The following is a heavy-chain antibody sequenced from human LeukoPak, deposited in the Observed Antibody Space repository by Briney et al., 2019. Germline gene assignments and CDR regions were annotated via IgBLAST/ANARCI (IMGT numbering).Heavy chain of an antibody. CDR2: IRYDGSTK. D-gene: IGHD3-10*01. V-gene: IGHV3-30*02. CDR1: AFTFSSYG. J-gene: IGHJ4*02. CDR3: VKAQDPYDSGSNAVDY. Sequence: GGSLRLSCAASAFTFSSYGMYWVRQAPGEGLEWVTSIRYDGSTKYYADSVKGRFTISRDNSDNMLYLQVNSLRPEDTAVYYCVKAQDPYDSGSNAVDYWGQGTLVTVSS.